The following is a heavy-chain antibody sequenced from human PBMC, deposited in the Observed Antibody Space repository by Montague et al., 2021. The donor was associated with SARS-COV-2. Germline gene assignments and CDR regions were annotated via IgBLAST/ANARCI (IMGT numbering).Heavy chain of an antibody. Sequence: SETLSLTCTVSGDSIRESHWSWIRQPPGKGLEWIGYIDNSGSTNYNPAXXSRVTLTVSASNNQFYLTLRSVTAADTAVYYCARLTGSRVYYYHYGLDVWGQGTTATVSS. J-gene: IGHJ6*02. CDR3: ARLTGSRVYYYHYGLDV. V-gene: IGHV4-4*09. CDR2: IDNSGST. D-gene: IGHD1-20*01. CDR1: GDSIRESH.